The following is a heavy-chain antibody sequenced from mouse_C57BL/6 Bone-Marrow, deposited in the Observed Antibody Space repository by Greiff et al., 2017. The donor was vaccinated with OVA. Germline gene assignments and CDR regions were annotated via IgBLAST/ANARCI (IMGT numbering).Heavy chain of an antibody. CDR2: ISYSGST. CDR3: AREVYDYGLSYWYFDV. J-gene: IGHJ1*03. CDR1: GYSITSGYD. D-gene: IGHD2-4*01. Sequence: EVQRVESGPGMVKPSQSLSLTCTVTGYSITSGYDWHWIRHFPGNKLEWMGYISYSGSTNYNPSLKSRISITHDTSKTHVFLKLNSVTTEDTATYYCAREVYDYGLSYWYFDVWGTGTTVTVSS. V-gene: IGHV3-1*01.